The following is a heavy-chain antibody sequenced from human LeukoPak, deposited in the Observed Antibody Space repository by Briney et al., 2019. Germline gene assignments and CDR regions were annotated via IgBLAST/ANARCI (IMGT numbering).Heavy chain of an antibody. D-gene: IGHD1-26*01. CDR3: ARGEWSGTYNIYYYYYMDV. J-gene: IGHJ6*03. Sequence: SETLSLTCTVPGGSISSYYWSWIRQPPGKGLEWIGYIYYSGSTNYNPSLKSRVTISVDTSKNQFSLKLSSVTAADTAVYYCARGEWSGTYNIYYYYYMDVWGKGSTVTISS. V-gene: IGHV4-59*01. CDR1: GGSISSYY. CDR2: IYYSGST.